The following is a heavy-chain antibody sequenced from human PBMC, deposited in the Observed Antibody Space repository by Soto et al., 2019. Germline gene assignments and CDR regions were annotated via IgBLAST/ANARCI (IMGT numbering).Heavy chain of an antibody. D-gene: IGHD3-22*01. V-gene: IGHV3-23*01. CDR2: ISGSGGST. CDR1: GFTFSSYA. CDR3: AKEGYYDSSGYYYPHFDY. Sequence: GGSLRLSCAASGFTFSSYAMSWVRQAPGKGLEWVSAISGSGGSTYYADSVKGRFTISRDNSKNTLYLQMNSLRAEDTAVYYCAKEGYYDSSGYYYPHFDYWGQGTLVTVSS. J-gene: IGHJ4*02.